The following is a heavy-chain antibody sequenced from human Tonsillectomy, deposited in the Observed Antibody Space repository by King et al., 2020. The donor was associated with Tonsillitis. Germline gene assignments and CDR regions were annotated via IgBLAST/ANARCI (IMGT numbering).Heavy chain of an antibody. J-gene: IGHJ4*02. V-gene: IGHV3-23*04. CDR2: ISGGGGST. D-gene: IGHD3-10*01. CDR3: AKDPTYYKTTYYFDC. Sequence: QLVQSGGGLVQPGGSLRVSCAASGFTFSSYAMSWVRQAPGKGLEWVSLISGGGGSTYYADSVKGRFTISRDNSKNTQYLQMNSLRVEDTAVYYCAKDPTYYKTTYYFDCWGQGTLVTVSS. CDR1: GFTFSSYA.